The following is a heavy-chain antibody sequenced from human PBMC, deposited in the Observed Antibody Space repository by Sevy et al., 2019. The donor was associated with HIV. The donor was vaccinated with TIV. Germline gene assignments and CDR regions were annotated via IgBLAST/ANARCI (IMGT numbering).Heavy chain of an antibody. J-gene: IGHJ4*02. CDR3: AHETFGRFES. CDR1: GFTFSANW. V-gene: IGHV3-7*01. CDR2: IKADGSDK. Sequence: GGSLRLSCAASGFTFSANWMNWVRQAPGKGLQWVANIKADGSDKHYVDSVEGRFTISRDNAKNLLFLQMNSLRVEDTAVYYCAHETFGRFESWGQGTLVTVSS. D-gene: IGHD3-16*01.